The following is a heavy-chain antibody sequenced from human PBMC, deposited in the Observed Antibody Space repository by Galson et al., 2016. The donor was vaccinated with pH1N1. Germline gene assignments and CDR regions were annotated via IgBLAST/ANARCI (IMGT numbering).Heavy chain of an antibody. CDR1: GYTFTDYY. J-gene: IGHJ6*03. V-gene: IGHV1-2*06. D-gene: IGHD3-10*01. CDR2: IDPHSGGT. CDR3: ARDMDATWFGAYYYYMDV. Sequence: SVKVSCKASGYTFTDYYIHWVRQAPGQGLEWLGRIDPHSGGTKYAQKFQGRVTTTRDTSISTAYLELSRLNSDDTAIYYCARDMDATWFGAYYYYMDVWGKGTTVTVSS.